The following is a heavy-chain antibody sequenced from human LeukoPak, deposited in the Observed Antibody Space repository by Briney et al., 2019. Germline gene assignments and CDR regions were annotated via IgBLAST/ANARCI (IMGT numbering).Heavy chain of an antibody. V-gene: IGHV1-18*01. CDR3: ARESIVAAGLDAFDI. CDR2: ISAYNGNT. J-gene: IGHJ3*02. D-gene: IGHD6-13*01. CDR1: GGTLSDYA. Sequence: GASVKVSCKASGGTLSDYAVNWVRQAPGQGLEWMGWISAYNGNTNYAQKLQGRVTMTTDTSTSTAYMELRSLRSDDTAVYYCARESIVAAGLDAFDIWGQGTMVTVSS.